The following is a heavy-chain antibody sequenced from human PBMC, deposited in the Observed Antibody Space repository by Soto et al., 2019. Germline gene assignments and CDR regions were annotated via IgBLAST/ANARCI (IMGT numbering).Heavy chain of an antibody. J-gene: IGHJ5*02. V-gene: IGHV1-18*04. CDR1: GYTFTSYG. CDR3: ARVFWNPGYNWFDP. CDR2: ISAYNGNT. D-gene: IGHD1-1*01. Sequence: VASVKVSCKASGYTFTSYGISWVRQAPGQGLEWMGWISAYNGNTNYAQKLQGRVTMTTDTSTSTAYMELRSLRSDDTAVYYCARVFWNPGYNWFDPWGQGALVTVSS.